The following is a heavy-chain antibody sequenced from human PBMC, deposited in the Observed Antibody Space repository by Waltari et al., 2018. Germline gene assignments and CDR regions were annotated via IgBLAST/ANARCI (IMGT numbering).Heavy chain of an antibody. CDR2: SSRDNPKT. Sequence: QVHLVQSGPEVKKPGTSVKLSCKTSGYTFTNYGISWVRQAPGQGLEWMGWSSRDNPKTNNARKFQDRIILTAETSTATAYMELTSLTSDDTAIYFCARDPDRGAARHRWNYYYYGLDVWGQGTAVTVSS. D-gene: IGHD6-6*01. J-gene: IGHJ6*02. CDR3: ARDPDRGAARHRWNYYYYGLDV. CDR1: GYTFTNYG. V-gene: IGHV1-18*01.